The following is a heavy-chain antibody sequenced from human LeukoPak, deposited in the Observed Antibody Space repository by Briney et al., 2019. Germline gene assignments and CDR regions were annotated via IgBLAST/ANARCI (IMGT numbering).Heavy chain of an antibody. CDR2: ISTSSRYI. V-gene: IGHV3-21*01. J-gene: IGHJ6*03. D-gene: IGHD2-2*01. Sequence: GGSLRLSCAASGFTFSSYGMRWVRQAPGKGLEWVSSISTSSRYIYYADSVKGRFTISRDNAKNSLYLQMNSLRAEDTAVYYCAREGCSSTSCYGNLYYYYMDVWGKGTTVTISS. CDR3: AREGCSSTSCYGNLYYYYMDV. CDR1: GFTFSSYG.